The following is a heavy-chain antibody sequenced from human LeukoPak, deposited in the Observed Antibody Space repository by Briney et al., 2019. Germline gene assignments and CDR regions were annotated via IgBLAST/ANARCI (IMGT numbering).Heavy chain of an antibody. J-gene: IGHJ4*02. CDR2: IYSGGST. CDR3: ASSDKYYFDY. CDR1: GFTVSSNY. D-gene: IGHD2-21*02. V-gene: IGHV3-53*04. Sequence: PGGSLRLSCAASGFTVSSNYMSWVRQAPGKGLEWVSVIYSGGSTYYADSVKDRFTISRHNSKNTLYLQMNSLRAEDTAVYYCASSDKYYFDYWGQGTLVTVSS.